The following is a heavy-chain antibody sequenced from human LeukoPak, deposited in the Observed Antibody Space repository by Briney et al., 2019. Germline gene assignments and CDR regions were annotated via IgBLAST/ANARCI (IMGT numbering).Heavy chain of an antibody. CDR1: GFTFSSYG. V-gene: IGHV3-30*02. Sequence: PGGSLRLSCAASGFTFSSYGMHWVRQAPGKGLEWVAFIRYDGSNKYYADSVKGRFTISRDNSKNTLYLQMNSLRAEDTAVYYCAKDPYYYGSGSYYGYFDYWGQGTLVTVSS. CDR3: AKDPYYYGSGSYYGYFDY. J-gene: IGHJ4*02. CDR2: IRYDGSNK. D-gene: IGHD3-10*01.